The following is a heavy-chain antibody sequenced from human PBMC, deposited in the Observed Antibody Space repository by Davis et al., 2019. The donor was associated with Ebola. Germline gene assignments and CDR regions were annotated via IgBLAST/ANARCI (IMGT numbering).Heavy chain of an antibody. Sequence: PSETLSLTCTVSGGSISSYYWSWIRQPPGKGLEWIGYIYYSGSTNYNPSLKSRVTISVDTSKNQFSLKLSSVTAADTAVYYCARDGLNYDILTGYRHDAFDIWGQGTMVTVSS. J-gene: IGHJ3*02. CDR3: ARDGLNYDILTGYRHDAFDI. CDR2: IYYSGST. CDR1: GGSISSYY. D-gene: IGHD3-9*01. V-gene: IGHV4-59*01.